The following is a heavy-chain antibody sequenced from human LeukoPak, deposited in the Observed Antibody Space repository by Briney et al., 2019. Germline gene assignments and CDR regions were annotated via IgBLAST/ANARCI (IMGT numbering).Heavy chain of an antibody. CDR3: ARNFFGSGSFYFEPSYYFDY. Sequence: GGSLRLSCAASGYTVSTNYMSWVRQAPGKGLEWVSIIYTDGTTKYADSVKGRFTMSRDNSKKTLFLQMNSLRAEDTAVYYCARNFFGSGSFYFEPSYYFDYWGQGTPVTVSS. V-gene: IGHV3-53*01. J-gene: IGHJ4*02. D-gene: IGHD3-10*01. CDR1: GYTVSTNY. CDR2: IYTDGTT.